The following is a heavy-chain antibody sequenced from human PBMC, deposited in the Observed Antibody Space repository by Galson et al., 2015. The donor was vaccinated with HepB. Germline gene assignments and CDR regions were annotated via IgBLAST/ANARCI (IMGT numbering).Heavy chain of an antibody. Sequence: SVKVSCKASGYTFTDHYMHWVRQAPGQGLEWMGRINPNSGDTNYAQNFQGRVTMTRDTSIGTAFMELSRLTSDDTALYYCARAQVKRGGYDGTLDYWGQGTLVTVSS. CDR1: GYTFTDHY. J-gene: IGHJ4*02. CDR3: ARAQVKRGGYDGTLDY. V-gene: IGHV1-2*06. CDR2: INPNSGDT. D-gene: IGHD5-12*01.